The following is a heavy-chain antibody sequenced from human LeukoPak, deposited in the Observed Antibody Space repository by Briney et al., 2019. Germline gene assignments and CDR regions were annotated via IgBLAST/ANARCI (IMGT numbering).Heavy chain of an antibody. Sequence: GGSLRLSCAASGFTFSSCWMSWVRQAPGKGLEWVANIKQDGSEKYYVDSVKGRFTISRDNAKNSLYLQMNSLRAEDTAVYYCARDVGYCSSTSCGGGYNWFDPWGQGTLVTVSS. D-gene: IGHD2-2*01. CDR3: ARDVGYCSSTSCGGGYNWFDP. CDR1: GFTFSSCW. CDR2: IKQDGSEK. J-gene: IGHJ5*02. V-gene: IGHV3-7*01.